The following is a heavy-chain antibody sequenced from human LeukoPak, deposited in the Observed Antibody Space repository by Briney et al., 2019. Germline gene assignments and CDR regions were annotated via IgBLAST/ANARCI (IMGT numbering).Heavy chain of an antibody. CDR1: GGSISSYY. CDR3: ARRNDFDI. CDR2: YSGST. V-gene: IGHV4-59*08. Sequence: SATLSLTCTVSGGSISSYYWSWIRQSPGKGLEWIGYYSGSTNYNPSLKSRVTISVDTSKNQFSLKLSSVTAADTAVYYCARRNDFDIWGQGTMVTVSS. J-gene: IGHJ3*02.